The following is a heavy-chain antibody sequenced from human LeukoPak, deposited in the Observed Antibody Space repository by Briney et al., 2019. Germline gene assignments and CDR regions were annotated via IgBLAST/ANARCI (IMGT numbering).Heavy chain of an antibody. V-gene: IGHV3-23*01. Sequence: GGSLRLSCAASGFTFSSYAMSWARQAPGKGLEWVSAISGSGGSTYYADSVKGRFTISRDNSKNTLYLQMNSLRAEDTAVYYCAKDPSSWYSEYFQHWGQGTLVTVSS. CDR1: GFTFSSYA. CDR3: AKDPSSWYSEYFQH. J-gene: IGHJ1*01. CDR2: ISGSGGST. D-gene: IGHD6-13*01.